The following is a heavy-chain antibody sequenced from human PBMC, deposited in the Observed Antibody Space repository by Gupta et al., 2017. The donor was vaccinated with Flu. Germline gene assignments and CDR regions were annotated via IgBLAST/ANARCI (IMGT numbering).Heavy chain of an antibody. D-gene: IGHD2-2*01. J-gene: IGHJ5*02. V-gene: IGHV4-34*01. CDR3: ARGQMGGVASAAKSHWFDP. Sequence: WTWVRQSPGKGLEWMGESNHSGSATYNQSLNSRVTRSVDTSKNQFSLNVRAVTAADTALYYCARGQMGGVASAAKSHWFDPWVQVTLVTVSS. CDR2: SNHSGSA.